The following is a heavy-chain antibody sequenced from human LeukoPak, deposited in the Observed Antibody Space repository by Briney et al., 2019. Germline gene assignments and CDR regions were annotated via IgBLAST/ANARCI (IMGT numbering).Heavy chain of an antibody. D-gene: IGHD1-26*01. CDR2: IYHSGST. J-gene: IGHJ6*03. Sequence: PSETLSLTCTVSGYSISSGYYWGWIRQPPGKGLEWIGSIYHSGSTYYNPSLKSRVTISVDTSKNQFSLKLSSVTAADTAVYYCAGRRSMDVWGKGTTVTISS. CDR1: GYSISSGYY. CDR3: AGRRSMDV. V-gene: IGHV4-38-2*02.